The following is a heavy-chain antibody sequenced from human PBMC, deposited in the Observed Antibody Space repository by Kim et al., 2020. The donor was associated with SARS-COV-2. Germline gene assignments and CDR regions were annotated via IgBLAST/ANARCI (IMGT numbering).Heavy chain of an antibody. CDR2: INPNSGGT. Sequence: ASVKVSCKASGYTFTGYYMHWVRQAPGQGLEWMGRINPNSGGTNYAQKFQGRVTMTRDTSISTAYMELSRLRSDDTAVDYCVRDQRGPWIQIDYWGPGTLVTVSS. J-gene: IGHJ4*02. V-gene: IGHV1-2*06. CDR3: VRDQRGPWIQIDY. D-gene: IGHD5-18*01. CDR1: GYTFTGYY.